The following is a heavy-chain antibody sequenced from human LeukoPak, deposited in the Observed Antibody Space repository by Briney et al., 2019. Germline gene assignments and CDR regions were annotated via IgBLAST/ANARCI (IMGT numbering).Heavy chain of an antibody. CDR1: GGSISSYY. D-gene: IGHD7-27*01. CDR2: IYYSGST. Sequence: SETLSLTCTVSGGSISSYYWSWIRQPPGKGLEWIGYIYYSGSTNYNPSLKSRVTISVDTSKNQFSLKLSSVTAADTAVYYCATWGLDAFDIWGQGTMVTVSS. V-gene: IGHV4-59*08. J-gene: IGHJ3*02. CDR3: ATWGLDAFDI.